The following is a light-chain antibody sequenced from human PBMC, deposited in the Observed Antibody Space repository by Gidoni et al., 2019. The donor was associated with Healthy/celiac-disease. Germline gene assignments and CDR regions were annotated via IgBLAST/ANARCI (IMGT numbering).Light chain of an antibody. CDR3: QQRYSTPLT. J-gene: IGKJ4*01. CDR2: AAS. Sequence: DIKMTKSPSSLSASVGDKVTITCRASQSISSYLNWYQQKPGKAPKLLIYAASSLQSGVPSRFSGSGSGTDFTLTISSLQPEDFATYYCQQRYSTPLTFGGGTQVEIK. V-gene: IGKV1-39*01. CDR1: QSISSY.